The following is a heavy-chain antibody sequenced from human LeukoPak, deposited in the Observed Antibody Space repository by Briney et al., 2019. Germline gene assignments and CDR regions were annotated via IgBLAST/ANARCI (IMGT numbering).Heavy chain of an antibody. V-gene: IGHV3-74*01. J-gene: IGHJ4*02. CDR3: EGASCLLLPAGGDY. CDR1: GFTFSNSW. Sequence: GGSLRLSCAASGFTFSNSWMHWVRQAPGKGLVWVSRINSDGSSRNSADSVKGRFTISRDNAKNTQYLQMNSLRAEDKAVYYCEGASCLLLPAGGDYGAQGTLVTVSS. D-gene: IGHD1-14*01. CDR2: INSDGSSR.